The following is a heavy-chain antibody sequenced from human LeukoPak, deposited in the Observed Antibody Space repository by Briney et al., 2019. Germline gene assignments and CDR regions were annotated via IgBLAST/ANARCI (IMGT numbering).Heavy chain of an antibody. CDR3: ARDQWLVRERYMDV. V-gene: IGHV3-21*06. J-gene: IGHJ6*03. CDR2: ISTSSSYI. Sequence: GGSLRLSCAAFGFTFSNYAMHWVRQAPGKGLEWVSSISTSSSYIYYADSVKGRFTISRDNAKNSLYLQMNSLRAEDTAVYYCARDQWLVRERYMDVWGKGTTVTVSS. CDR1: GFTFSNYA. D-gene: IGHD6-19*01.